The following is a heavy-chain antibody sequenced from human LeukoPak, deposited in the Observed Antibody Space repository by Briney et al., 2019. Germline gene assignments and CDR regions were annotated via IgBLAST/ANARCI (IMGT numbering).Heavy chain of an antibody. J-gene: IGHJ4*02. CDR1: GFSISDYY. Sequence: PGGSLRLSCAASGFSISDYYMSWICQSPGKGLEWISYVTSSGGSTKYADSVKGRFTISRDNAKISVALQMNSLRAEDTAAYYCTRERRGSYYAFESWGQGTLVTVSS. CDR3: TRERRGSYYAFES. V-gene: IGHV3-11*01. CDR2: VTSSGGST. D-gene: IGHD3-10*01.